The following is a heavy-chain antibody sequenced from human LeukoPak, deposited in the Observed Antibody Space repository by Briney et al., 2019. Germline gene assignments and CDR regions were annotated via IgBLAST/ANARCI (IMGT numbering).Heavy chain of an antibody. V-gene: IGHV3-11*06. Sequence: GGSLRLSCAASGFTFSDYYMIWIRQAPGKGLEWVSYISGSSSYTNYAYSVKGRFTISRDNAKNTLYLQMNSLRAEDTAVYYCARSHYYDSSGYFSYYYGMDVWGQGTTVTVSS. J-gene: IGHJ6*02. D-gene: IGHD3-22*01. CDR1: GFTFSDYY. CDR2: ISGSSSYT. CDR3: ARSHYYDSSGYFSYYYGMDV.